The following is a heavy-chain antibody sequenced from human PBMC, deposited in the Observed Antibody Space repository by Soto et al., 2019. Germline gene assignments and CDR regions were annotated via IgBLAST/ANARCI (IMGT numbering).Heavy chain of an antibody. CDR3: ARGAVPYYYYYMDV. Sequence: GGSLRLSCAASGFTFSSYGMHWVRQAPGKGLEWVAGISYDGSTKYYADSVKGRFTISRDNAENTVYLQMNSLRAEDTAVYFCARGAVPYYYYYMDVWGKGTTVTVSS. V-gene: IGHV3-30*03. CDR1: GFTFSSYG. CDR2: ISYDGSTK. D-gene: IGHD2-21*01. J-gene: IGHJ6*03.